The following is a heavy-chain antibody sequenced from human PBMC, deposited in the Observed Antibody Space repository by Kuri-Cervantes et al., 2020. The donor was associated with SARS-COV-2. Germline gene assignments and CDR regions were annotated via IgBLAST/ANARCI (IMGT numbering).Heavy chain of an antibody. CDR2: IKQDGSEK. CDR3: ARAQLRFLEWSFDY. CDR1: GFTFSSYW. Sequence: LSLTCAASGFTFSSYWMSWVRQAPGKGLEWVANIKQDGSEKYYVDSVKGRFTISRDNAKNSLYLQMNSLRAEDTAVYYCARAQLRFLEWSFDYWGQGTLVTVSS. V-gene: IGHV3-7*05. D-gene: IGHD3-3*01. J-gene: IGHJ4*02.